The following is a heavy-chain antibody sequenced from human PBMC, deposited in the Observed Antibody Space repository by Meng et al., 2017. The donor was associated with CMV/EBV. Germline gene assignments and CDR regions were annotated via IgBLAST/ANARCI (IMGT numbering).Heavy chain of an antibody. V-gene: IGHV3-30*04. Sequence: GGSLRLSCAASGFIFSSHVMHWVRQAPGKGLEWVAVISSDGSYGHYGDSVKGRFTISRDNSKSTLLLQMNSLRTEDTAVYYCARDGSKSRNFYYGMDVWGQGTTVTVSS. J-gene: IGHJ6*02. CDR2: ISSDGSYG. CDR1: GFIFSSHV. D-gene: IGHD2-15*01. CDR3: ARDGSKSRNFYYGMDV.